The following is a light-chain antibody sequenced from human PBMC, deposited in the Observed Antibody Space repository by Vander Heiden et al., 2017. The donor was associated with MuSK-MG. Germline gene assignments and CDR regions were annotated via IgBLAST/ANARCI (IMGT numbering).Light chain of an antibody. CDR3: CSDAGSYTYV. CDR2: DVT. CDR1: SSDVGGYNY. Sequence: QSALTQPRSVSGSPGPSVPISCTGTSSDVGGYNYVSSSQLHPGNAPNLMISDVTKRPSGVPDRFSGSKSGNTASLTISGRQAEDEADYYCCSDAGSYTYVFGTGTKVTVL. V-gene: IGLV2-11*01. J-gene: IGLJ1*01.